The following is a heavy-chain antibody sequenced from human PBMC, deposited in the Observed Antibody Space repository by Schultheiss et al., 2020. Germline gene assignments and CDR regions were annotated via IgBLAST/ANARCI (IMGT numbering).Heavy chain of an antibody. CDR2: ISGSGGST. CDR3: ARAHMTTVTINYYYYGMDV. J-gene: IGHJ6*02. Sequence: GESLKISCAASGFTFSSYAMSWVRQAPGKGLEWVSAISGSGGSTYYADSVKGRFTISRDNAKNSLYLQMNSLRAEDTAVYYCARAHMTTVTINYYYYGMDVWGQGTTVTVSS. V-gene: IGHV3-23*01. D-gene: IGHD4-17*01. CDR1: GFTFSSYA.